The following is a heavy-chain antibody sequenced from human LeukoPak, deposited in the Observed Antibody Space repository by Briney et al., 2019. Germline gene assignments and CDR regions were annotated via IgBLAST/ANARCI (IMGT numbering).Heavy chain of an antibody. V-gene: IGHV1-2*02. J-gene: IGHJ5*02. D-gene: IGHD7-27*01. CDR2: ISPDSGET. CDR3: AALGSPMKERTDP. CDR1: GYFFTGYH. Sequence: ASVKVACKASGYFFTGYHVQWMRQAPGQGLQWLGRISPDSGETIYGQSFQGRVTLTRDRSRRTAYLDQKWRTSADTAVYYCAALGSPMKERTDPWGQGTPGTVSS.